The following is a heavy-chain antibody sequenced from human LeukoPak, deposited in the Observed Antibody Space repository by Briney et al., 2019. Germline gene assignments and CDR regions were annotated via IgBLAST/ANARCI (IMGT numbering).Heavy chain of an antibody. V-gene: IGHV4-31*03. CDR2: IYYSGST. D-gene: IGHD6-13*01. CDR3: AREALNFPRGSWYQLDGMDV. Sequence: SETLSLTCTVSGGSISSGGYYWSWIRQHPGKGLEWIGYIYYSGSTYYNPSLKSRVTISVDTSKNQFSLKLSSVTAADSAVYYCAREALNFPRGSWYQLDGMDVWGQGTTVTVSS. CDR1: GGSISSGGYY. J-gene: IGHJ6*02.